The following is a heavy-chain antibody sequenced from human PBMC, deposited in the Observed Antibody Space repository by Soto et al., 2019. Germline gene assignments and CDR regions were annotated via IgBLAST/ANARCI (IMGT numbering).Heavy chain of an antibody. V-gene: IGHV1-18*04. J-gene: IGHJ4*02. CDR3: ARTGPYYNDYTGYYPFIFDY. D-gene: IGHD3-22*01. CDR1: GYTFTSFG. Sequence: QVQLVQSGAELRKPGASVRVSCQASGYTFTSFGISWVRQARGQGLEWLGWSSVYNGDTEFPLSLQGREIFTTDRSTSAAYLELMSLRSDDSAVSYFARTGPYYNDYTGYYPFIFDYWGQGSRVTVSS. CDR2: SSVYNGDT.